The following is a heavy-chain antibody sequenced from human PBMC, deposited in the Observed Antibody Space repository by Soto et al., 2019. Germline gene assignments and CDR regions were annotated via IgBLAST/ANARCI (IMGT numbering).Heavy chain of an antibody. D-gene: IGHD5-18*01. CDR3: ARGESGYPYGYSGDS. V-gene: IGHV3-30-3*01. J-gene: IGHJ4*02. CDR1: GFTVSRYA. Sequence: GGSLRLSCAASGFTVSRYASYWVRQAPGKGLEWVAVISYDGSNKYYADSVKGRFTISRDNSKNTLYLQMNGLRTEDTAVYYCARGESGYPYGYSGDSWGQGTLVTVSS. CDR2: ISYDGSNK.